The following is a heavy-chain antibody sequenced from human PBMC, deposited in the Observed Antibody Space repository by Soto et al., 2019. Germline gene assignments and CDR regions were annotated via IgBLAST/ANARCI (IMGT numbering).Heavy chain of an antibody. CDR3: ARHEGWTGPDQ. Sequence: QVHLQESGPGLVKPSETLSLTCAVSGASIGSGGWWSWVRQPPGKGLEWFAEIFHDGNTNYSLSLKSRVTISVDKSQNQFSLNVYSVTAADTAVYYCARHEGWTGPDQWGQGTLVTVSS. J-gene: IGHJ5*02. V-gene: IGHV4-4*02. CDR2: IFHDGNT. CDR1: GASIGSGGW. D-gene: IGHD2-8*02.